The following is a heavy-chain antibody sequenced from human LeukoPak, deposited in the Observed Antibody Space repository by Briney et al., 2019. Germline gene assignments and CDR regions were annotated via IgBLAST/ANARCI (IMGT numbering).Heavy chain of an antibody. J-gene: IGHJ5*02. Sequence: SETLSLTCTVSGGSISSYYWSWIRQPPGKGLEWIGSIYHSGSTYYNPSLKSRVTISVDTSKNQFSLKLSSVTAADTAVYYCARHTELGRTYYYGSGTTYWFDPWGQGTLVTVSS. V-gene: IGHV4-59*08. CDR3: ARHTELGRTYYYGSGTTYWFDP. CDR2: IYHSGST. D-gene: IGHD3-10*01. CDR1: GGSISSYY.